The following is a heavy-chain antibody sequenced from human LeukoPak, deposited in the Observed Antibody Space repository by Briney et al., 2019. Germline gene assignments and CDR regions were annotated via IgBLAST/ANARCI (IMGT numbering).Heavy chain of an antibody. CDR1: GGSFSNYA. Sequence: SVKVSCKASGGSFSNYAFSWVRQAPGQGLEWMGRITPIVDIATYIQKFQGRVTITANKFTSTAYMELSSLTSEDTAAYYCASGEEFESKLPAGRWGQGTLVTVSS. CDR3: ASGEEFESKLPAGR. D-gene: IGHD3-10*01. V-gene: IGHV1-69*04. J-gene: IGHJ4*02. CDR2: ITPIVDIA.